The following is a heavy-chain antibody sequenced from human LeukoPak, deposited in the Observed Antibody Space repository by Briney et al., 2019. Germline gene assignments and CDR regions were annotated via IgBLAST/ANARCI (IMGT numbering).Heavy chain of an antibody. CDR2: ISSNGGST. J-gene: IGHJ4*02. CDR3: ARDVGHGAAALDY. Sequence: GGSLRLSCAASGFTFSSYAMHWVRQAPGKGLEYVSSISSNGGSTFYANSVKGRFTISRDNSKNTLYLQMGSLRAEDMAVYYCARDVGHGAAALDYWGRGTLVTVSS. CDR1: GFTFSSYA. D-gene: IGHD6-13*01. V-gene: IGHV3-64*01.